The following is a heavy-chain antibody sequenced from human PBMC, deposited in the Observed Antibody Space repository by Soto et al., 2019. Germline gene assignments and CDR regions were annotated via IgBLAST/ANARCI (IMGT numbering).Heavy chain of an antibody. CDR3: ARVNYGSGYYYGMDV. V-gene: IGHV3-21*01. Sequence: GGSPRLSCAASGFTFSSYSMNWVRQAPGKGLEWVSSISSSSSYIYYADSVKGRFTISRDNAKNSLYLQMNSLRAEDTAVYYCARVNYGSGYYYGMDVWGQGTTVTVSS. J-gene: IGHJ6*02. CDR2: ISSSSSYI. CDR1: GFTFSSYS. D-gene: IGHD3-10*01.